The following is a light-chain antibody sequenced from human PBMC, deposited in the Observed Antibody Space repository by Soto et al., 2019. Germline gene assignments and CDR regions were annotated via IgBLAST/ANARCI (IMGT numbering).Light chain of an antibody. CDR2: GAS. CDR3: QQYNNWPLT. V-gene: IGKV3-15*01. J-gene: IGKJ1*01. CDR1: QSLSSN. Sequence: EIVLTQSPFTLSMSPGERATLSCRASQSLSSNLAWYQQKPGQAPRLLIYGASTRATGIPARFSGSGSGTEFTLTISNLQSEDFAVYYCQQYNNWPLTFGQGTKVDIK.